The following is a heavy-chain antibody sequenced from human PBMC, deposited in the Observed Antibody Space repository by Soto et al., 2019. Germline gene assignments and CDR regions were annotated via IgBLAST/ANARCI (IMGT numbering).Heavy chain of an antibody. CDR1: GFTFSSYS. CDR2: ISYDGNNK. Sequence: QVQLVESGGGVVQPGRSLRLSCEASGFTFSSYSMHWVRQAPGKGLEWVAVISYDGNNKYFADSVKGRVTMSRDNSKHTLYLKMNSLRAEDTAVYYCAREPRDSSGYPYFDYWGQGTLVTVSS. CDR3: AREPRDSSGYPYFDY. J-gene: IGHJ4*02. D-gene: IGHD3-22*01. V-gene: IGHV3-30-3*01.